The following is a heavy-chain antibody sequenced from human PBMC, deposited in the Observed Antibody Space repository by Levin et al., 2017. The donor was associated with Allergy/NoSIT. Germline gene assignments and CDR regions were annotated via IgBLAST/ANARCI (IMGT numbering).Heavy chain of an antibody. J-gene: IGHJ5*02. V-gene: IGHV4-31*03. CDR3: ARDPTSGYGGFDP. Sequence: LRLSCTVSGGSISSGGYYWSWIRQHPGKGLEWIGYIYYSGSTYYNPSLKSRVTISVDTSKNQFSLKLSSVTAADTAVYYCARDPTSGYGGFDPWGQGTLVTVSS. D-gene: IGHD5-12*01. CDR1: GGSISSGGYY. CDR2: IYYSGST.